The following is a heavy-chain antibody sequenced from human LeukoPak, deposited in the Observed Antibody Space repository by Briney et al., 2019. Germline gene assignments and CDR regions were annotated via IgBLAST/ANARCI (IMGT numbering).Heavy chain of an antibody. CDR1: GYTFTSYD. J-gene: IGHJ4*02. D-gene: IGHD3-10*01. V-gene: IGHV1-8*01. CDR2: MNPNSGNT. CDR3: AKDGSGSYPSGYFDY. Sequence: GASVKVSCKASGYTFTSYDINWVRQATGQGLEWMGWMNPNSGNTGYAQKFQGRVTITADESTSTAYMELSSLRSEDTAVYYCAKDGSGSYPSGYFDYWGQGTLVTVSS.